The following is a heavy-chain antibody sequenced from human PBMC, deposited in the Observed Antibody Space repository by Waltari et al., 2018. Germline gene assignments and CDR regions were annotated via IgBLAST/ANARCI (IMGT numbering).Heavy chain of an antibody. D-gene: IGHD3-3*01. J-gene: IGHJ4*02. V-gene: IGHV3-30*18. Sequence: QVQLVESGRGVVQPGGSLRLSCEASGFAFSDFGMHWVRQTPGKGLEGVATISHNGSNKYYSDSLKGRFTISRDNSKNTLFLQMTSLRPDDTAVYYCVKDLYYAFDYWGLGVLVTVS. CDR1: GFAFSDFG. CDR3: VKDLYYAFDY. CDR2: ISHNGSNK.